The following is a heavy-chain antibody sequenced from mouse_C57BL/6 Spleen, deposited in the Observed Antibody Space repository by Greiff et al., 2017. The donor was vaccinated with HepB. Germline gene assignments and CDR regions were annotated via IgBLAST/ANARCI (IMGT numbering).Heavy chain of an antibody. Sequence: EVHLVESGGGLVKPGGSLKLSCAASGFTFSDYGMHWVRQAPEKGLEWVAYISSGSSTIYNADTVKGRFTISRDNAKNTLFLQMTSLRSADTAMYYCARYGSKTLYWYFEVWGTGTTVTVSS. CDR2: ISSGSSTI. V-gene: IGHV5-17*01. CDR1: GFTFSDYG. CDR3: ARYGSKTLYWYFEV. D-gene: IGHD1-1*01. J-gene: IGHJ1*03.